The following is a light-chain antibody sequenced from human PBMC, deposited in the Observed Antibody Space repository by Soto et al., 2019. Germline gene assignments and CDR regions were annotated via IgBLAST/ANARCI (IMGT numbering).Light chain of an antibody. CDR1: QSISNW. CDR3: QQYNSVSLLT. CDR2: KAS. J-gene: IGKJ4*01. Sequence: DIQMTQSPSTLSASVGDRVTITCRASQSISNWLAWYQQKPGKAPKLLIYKASNLESGVPSRFSGSASGTEFTLTISSLQPDDFATYYCQQYNSVSLLTFGGGTKVDI. V-gene: IGKV1-5*03.